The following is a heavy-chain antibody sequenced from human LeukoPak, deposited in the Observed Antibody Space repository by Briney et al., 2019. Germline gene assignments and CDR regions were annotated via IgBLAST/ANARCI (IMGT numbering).Heavy chain of an antibody. CDR2: ITAYNDNT. V-gene: IGHV1-18*01. D-gene: IGHD6-13*01. CDR1: RYTFTSYG. J-gene: IGHJ4*02. CDR3: ARDLRRGSSSWYVSGGDY. Sequence: GVSVKVSCKASRYTFTSYGIRRVRQAPGHRLEWTGWITAYNDNTDYAQKLQGRVTMTTDTSTSTAYMELRRLRSDDTAVYYCARDLRRGSSSWYVSGGDYWGQGTLVTVSS.